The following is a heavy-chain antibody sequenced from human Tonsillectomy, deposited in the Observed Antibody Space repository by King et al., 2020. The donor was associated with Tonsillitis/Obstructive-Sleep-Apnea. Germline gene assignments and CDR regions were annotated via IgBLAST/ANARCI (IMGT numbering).Heavy chain of an antibody. D-gene: IGHD5-18*01. V-gene: IGHV5-10-1*03. J-gene: IGHJ6*02. CDR1: GYSFTNYW. CDR3: ARQVERNSYGLENYYYYGMDV. Sequence: VQLVESGAEVKKPGESLRISCQGSGYSFTNYWISWVRQMPGKGLEWMGRIDPSDSYTNYNPSFQGHVTISADKSISTAYLQWSSLKASDTAMYYCARQVERNSYGLENYYYYGMDVWGQGTTVTVSS. CDR2: IDPSDSYT.